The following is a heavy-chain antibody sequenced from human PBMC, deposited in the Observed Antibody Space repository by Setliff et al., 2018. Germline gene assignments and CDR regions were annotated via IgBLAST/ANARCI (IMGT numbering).Heavy chain of an antibody. V-gene: IGHV5-51*01. Sequence: PGESLKISCKGSGYSFSSYWIGWVRQMPGKGLEWMGIIFPGNSDTRYSPSFQGQVTISADKSTNTASLQWSSLKASDTAMYYCARRNTAMVYGFDIWGQGTMVTVSS. J-gene: IGHJ3*02. CDR1: GYSFSSYW. D-gene: IGHD5-18*01. CDR2: IFPGNSDT. CDR3: ARRNTAMVYGFDI.